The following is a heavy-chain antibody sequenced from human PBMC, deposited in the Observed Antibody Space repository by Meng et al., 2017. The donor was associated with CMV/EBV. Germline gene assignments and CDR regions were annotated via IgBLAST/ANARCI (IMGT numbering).Heavy chain of an antibody. J-gene: IGHJ4*02. CDR2: IIPIFGTA. D-gene: IGHD1-26*01. Sequence: SVKVSCKASGGTFSSYAISWVRQAPGQGLEWMGGIIPIFGTANYAQKFQGRVTITTDESTSTAYMELSSLRSEDTAVYYCARVVRGGSYLGGDYFDYWGQGTLVTVSS. V-gene: IGHV1-69*05. CDR3: ARVVRGGSYLGGDYFDY. CDR1: GGTFSSYA.